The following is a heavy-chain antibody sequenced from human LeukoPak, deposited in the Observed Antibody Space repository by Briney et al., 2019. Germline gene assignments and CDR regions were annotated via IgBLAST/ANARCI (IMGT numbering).Heavy chain of an antibody. J-gene: IGHJ4*02. CDR2: ISSSGSTI. V-gene: IGHV3-48*03. CDR3: ARGLIYFEV. CDR1: GFTFSSYE. Sequence: GGSLRLSCAASGFTFSSYEMNWVRQAPGKGLEWVSYISSSGSTIYYADSVKGRFTISRDNANNAVYLQMDTLRVEDTAVYYCARGLIYFEVWGQGTLVSVSS. D-gene: IGHD3-9*01.